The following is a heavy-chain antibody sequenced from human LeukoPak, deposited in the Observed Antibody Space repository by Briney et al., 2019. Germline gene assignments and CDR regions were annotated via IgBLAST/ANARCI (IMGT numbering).Heavy chain of an antibody. CDR1: GFTFSSYA. CDR3: AKVETSGGANCYALDY. V-gene: IGHV3-23*01. J-gene: IGHJ4*02. Sequence: RGSPRLSCAASGFTFSSYAMTWVRQAPDKGLHWASPIGGSDGSTYYADSVKGRFAISRDDSQNTLYLQMNSLSAEDTAVYYCAKVETSGGANCYALDYWGQGTLVTVSS. D-gene: IGHD2-2*01. CDR2: IGGSDGST.